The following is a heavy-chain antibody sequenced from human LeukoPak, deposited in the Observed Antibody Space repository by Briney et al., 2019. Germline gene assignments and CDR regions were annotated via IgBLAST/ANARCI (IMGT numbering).Heavy chain of an antibody. J-gene: IGHJ4*02. D-gene: IGHD3-22*01. CDR1: GFTFSSYE. CDR3: ARRMYYYDSRGYTYYFDN. Sequence: GGSLRLSCAASGFTFSSYEMSWVRQAPGKGLEWVSYISSSGSTIYYADSVKGRFTISRDNAKNSLYLQMNSLRAEDTALYYCARRMYYYDSRGYTYYFDNWGQGTLVTVSS. V-gene: IGHV3-48*03. CDR2: ISSSGSTI.